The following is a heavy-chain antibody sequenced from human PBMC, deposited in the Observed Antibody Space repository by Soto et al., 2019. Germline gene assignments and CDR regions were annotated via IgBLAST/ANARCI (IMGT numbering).Heavy chain of an antibody. Sequence: SETLSLTRAVSGGSISSGGYSWSWIRQPPGKGLEWIGYIYHSGSTYYNPSLKSRVTISVDRSKNQFSLKLSSVTAADTAVYYCASALRYYYGSGRVDYYYGMDVWGQGTTVTVSS. J-gene: IGHJ6*02. D-gene: IGHD3-10*01. V-gene: IGHV4-30-2*01. CDR2: IYHSGST. CDR1: GGSISSGGYS. CDR3: ASALRYYYGSGRVDYYYGMDV.